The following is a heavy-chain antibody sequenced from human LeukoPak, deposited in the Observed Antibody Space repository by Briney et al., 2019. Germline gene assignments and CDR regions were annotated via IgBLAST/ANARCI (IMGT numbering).Heavy chain of an antibody. CDR1: GYTFTSYY. D-gene: IGHD2-15*01. CDR3: ARARRDIVVVVAATPEGAFDI. CDR2: MNPNSGNT. J-gene: IGHJ3*02. V-gene: IGHV1-8*03. Sequence: ASVKVSCKASGYTFTSYYMHWVRQATGQGLEWMGWMNPNSGNTGYAQKFQGRVTITRNTSISTAYMELSSLRSEDTAVYYCARARRDIVVVVAATPEGAFDIWGQGTMVTVSS.